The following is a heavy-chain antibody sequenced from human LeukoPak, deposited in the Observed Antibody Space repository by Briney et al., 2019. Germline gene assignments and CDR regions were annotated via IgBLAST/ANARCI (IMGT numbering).Heavy chain of an antibody. Sequence: PGGSLRLSCAASGFTFRNYFMKWVRQTPGKGLEWVSSTSSDSRYKFYADSLKGRFTISRDNAKNSLYLQMISLRAEDTAVYYCARVAFGLYVMDVWGQGTTVTVSS. D-gene: IGHD3/OR15-3a*01. V-gene: IGHV3-21*01. J-gene: IGHJ6*02. CDR3: ARVAFGLYVMDV. CDR1: GFTFRNYF. CDR2: TSSDSRYK.